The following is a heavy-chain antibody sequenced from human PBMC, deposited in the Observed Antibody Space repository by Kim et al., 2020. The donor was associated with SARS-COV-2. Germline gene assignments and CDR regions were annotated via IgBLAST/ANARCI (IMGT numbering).Heavy chain of an antibody. V-gene: IGHV7-4-1*02. Sequence: ASVKVSCKASGYTFTSYAMNWVRQAPGQGLEWMGWINTNTGNPTYAQGFTGRFVFSLDTSVSTAYLQISSLKAEDTAVYYCARLGDSGYDYFLPLYYFDYWGQGTLVTVSS. CDR1: GYTFTSYA. CDR2: INTNTGNP. J-gene: IGHJ4*02. D-gene: IGHD5-12*01. CDR3: ARLGDSGYDYFLPLYYFDY.